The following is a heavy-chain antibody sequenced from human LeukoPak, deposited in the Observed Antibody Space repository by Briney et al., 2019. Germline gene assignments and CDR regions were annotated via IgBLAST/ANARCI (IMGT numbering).Heavy chain of an antibody. Sequence: SETLSLTCTVSGGSISSGDYYWSWIRQPPGKGLEWIGYIYYSGSTNYNPSLKSRVTISVDTSKNQFSLKLSSVTAADTAVYYCANYNDSSGYYFDYWGQGTLDTVSS. J-gene: IGHJ4*02. V-gene: IGHV4-61*08. D-gene: IGHD3-22*01. CDR2: IYYSGST. CDR1: GGSISSGDYY. CDR3: ANYNDSSGYYFDY.